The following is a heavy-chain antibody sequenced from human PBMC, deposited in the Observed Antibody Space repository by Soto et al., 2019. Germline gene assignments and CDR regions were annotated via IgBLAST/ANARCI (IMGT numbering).Heavy chain of an antibody. J-gene: IGHJ5*02. Sequence: PSETLSLTCAVYGGSFSGYYWSWIRQPPGKGLEWIGEINHSGSTNYNPSLKSRVTISVDTSKNQFSLKLSSVTAADTAVYYCARGGDRSVYSSDNWFDPWGQGTLVTVSS. CDR3: ARGGDRSVYSSDNWFDP. V-gene: IGHV4-34*01. D-gene: IGHD6-25*01. CDR2: INHSGST. CDR1: GGSFSGYY.